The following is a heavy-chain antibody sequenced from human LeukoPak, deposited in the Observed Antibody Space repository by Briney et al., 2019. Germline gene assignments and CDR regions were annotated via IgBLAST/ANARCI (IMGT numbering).Heavy chain of an antibody. CDR1: GYTFTGYY. V-gene: IGHV1-2*02. D-gene: IGHD4-17*01. CDR3: ARDTITVTTPYFDY. J-gene: IGHJ4*02. Sequence: ASVKVSCKASGYTFTGYYIDWVRQAPGQGVEWMGWINFDSGGTNYAQKLQGRVTMTRDTSTSTAYMELSSLRSDDTAFYYCARDTITVTTPYFDYWGQGTLVTVPS. CDR2: INFDSGGT.